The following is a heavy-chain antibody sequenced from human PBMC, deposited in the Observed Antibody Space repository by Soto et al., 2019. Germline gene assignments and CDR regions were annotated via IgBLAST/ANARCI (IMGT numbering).Heavy chain of an antibody. CDR2: ISPYDGNT. CDR3: ARDDRAAAAGTTYYFDY. D-gene: IGHD6-13*01. J-gene: IGHJ4*02. Sequence: QVQLVQSEAEVKKPGASVKVSCKASGYTFTNYGVSWVRQAPGQGLEWMAWISPYDGNTHYAQNLQGRATVTTDTSTSTTYMELRSLRSDDTAVYFCARDDRAAAAGTTYYFDYCGQGTLVTVSS. V-gene: IGHV1-18*01. CDR1: GYTFTNYG.